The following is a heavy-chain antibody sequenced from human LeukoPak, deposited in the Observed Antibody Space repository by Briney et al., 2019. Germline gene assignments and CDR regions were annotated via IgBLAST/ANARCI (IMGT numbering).Heavy chain of an antibody. V-gene: IGHV4-4*07. Sequence: SETLSLTCTVSGGSISSYYWSWIRQPAGKGLEWIGRIYTSGSTNYNPSLKSRVTMSVDTSKNQFSLKLSSVTAADTAVYYCARAGYYYDSSGYNRYSDYWGQGTLVTVSS. CDR1: GGSISSYY. CDR2: IYTSGST. J-gene: IGHJ4*02. CDR3: ARAGYYYDSSGYNRYSDY. D-gene: IGHD3-22*01.